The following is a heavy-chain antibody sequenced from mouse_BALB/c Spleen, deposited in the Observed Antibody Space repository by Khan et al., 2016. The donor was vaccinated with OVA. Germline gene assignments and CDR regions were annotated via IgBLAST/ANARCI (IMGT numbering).Heavy chain of an antibody. J-gene: IGHJ3*01. CDR3: ARKGLYVSFAY. V-gene: IGHV1-4*01. D-gene: IGHD2-12*01. CDR1: GYTFTSYS. Sequence: QVQLVQSGAELVKPGDSVKMSCKASGYTFTSYSMHWVKQSPGKGLEWIGVISTNTGYTEYNQKFKGKATLTTDKSSSTAYMQLSSLTSEDSAVYYCARKGLYVSFAYWGQGTLVTVSA. CDR2: ISTNTGYT.